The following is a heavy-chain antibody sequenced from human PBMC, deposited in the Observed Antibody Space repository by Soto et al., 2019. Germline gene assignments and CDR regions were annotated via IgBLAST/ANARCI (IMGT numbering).Heavy chain of an antibody. CDR2: IYSSGST. D-gene: IGHD2-21*01. Sequence: SETLSLTCTVSGDSISGTSFYWGWIRQSSGKGLEWIASIYSSGSTSYNLSLKSRLSLSVDTSKNQFSLRLQSVTAADTAVYYCVRHRSSREIPFDNWGQGTLVTVSS. CDR1: GDSISGTSFY. CDR3: VRHRSSREIPFDN. J-gene: IGHJ4*02. V-gene: IGHV4-39*01.